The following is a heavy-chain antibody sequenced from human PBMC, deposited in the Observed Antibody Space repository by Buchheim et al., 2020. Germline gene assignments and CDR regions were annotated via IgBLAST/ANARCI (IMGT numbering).Heavy chain of an antibody. CDR3: AKESPYCSSTSCRHYYFDY. CDR1: GFTFSSYA. V-gene: IGHV3-23*01. D-gene: IGHD2-2*01. CDR2: TSNSGRT. Sequence: EVQLLESGGGLVQPGGSLRLSCAASGFTFSSYAMSWVRQAPGKGLEWVSATSNSGRTYYADSVKGRFTISRDNSMNTLYLQMNSLRAEDTAVYYCAKESPYCSSTSCRHYYFDYWGQGTL. J-gene: IGHJ4*02.